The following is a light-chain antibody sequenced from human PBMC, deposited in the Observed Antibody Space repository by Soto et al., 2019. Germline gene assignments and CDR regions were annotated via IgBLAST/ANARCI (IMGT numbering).Light chain of an antibody. J-gene: IGKJ1*01. CDR3: EQYVSSPRT. V-gene: IGKV3-20*01. Sequence: EKVMTRSPASLSVSPGERATLYCRASQSVGSDLAWYQQKPGQAPRLLIYGASSRATGIPDRFSGSGSGTDITLTICRLEPEYFAVYCSEQYVSSPRTSAEGTKVDIK. CDR1: QSVGSD. CDR2: GAS.